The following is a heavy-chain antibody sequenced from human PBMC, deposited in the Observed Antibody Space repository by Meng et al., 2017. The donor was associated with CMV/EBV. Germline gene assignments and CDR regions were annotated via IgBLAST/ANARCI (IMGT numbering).Heavy chain of an antibody. CDR2: MNPNSGNT. CDR3: ARSVVVVPAAPLRAHFDY. J-gene: IGHJ4*02. V-gene: IGHV1-8*01. Sequence: ASVKVSCKASGYTFTSYDINWVRQATGQGLEWMGWMNPNSGNTGYAQKFQGRVTMTRNTSISTAYVELSSLRSEDTAVYYCARSVVVVPAAPLRAHFDYWGQGTLVTVSS. D-gene: IGHD2-2*01. CDR1: GYTFTSYD.